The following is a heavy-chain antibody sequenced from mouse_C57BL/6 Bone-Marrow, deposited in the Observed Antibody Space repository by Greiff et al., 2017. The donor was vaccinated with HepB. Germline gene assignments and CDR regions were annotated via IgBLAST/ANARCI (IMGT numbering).Heavy chain of an antibody. V-gene: IGHV1-64*01. CDR3: ARRGIYDCAHAY. D-gene: IGHD2-3*01. CDR1: GYTFTSYW. Sequence: QVQLKQPGAELVKPGASVKLSCKASGYTFTSYWMHWVKQRPGQGLEWIGMIHPNSGSTNYNEKFKSKATLTVDKSSSTAYMQLSSLTSEDSAVYYCARRGIYDCAHAYWGQGTGLTVSA. J-gene: IGHJ2*03. CDR2: IHPNSGST.